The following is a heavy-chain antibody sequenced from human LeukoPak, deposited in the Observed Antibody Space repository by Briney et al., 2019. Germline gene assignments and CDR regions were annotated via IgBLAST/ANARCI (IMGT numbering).Heavy chain of an antibody. D-gene: IGHD6-25*01. V-gene: IGHV3-30*18. Sequence: GGSLRLSCAASGFTFSSYGMHWVRQAPGKGLEWVAVISYDGSNKYYADSVKGRFTISRDNSKNTLYLQMNSLRAEDTAVYYCAKEKGSSSGCDYWGQGTLVTVSS. J-gene: IGHJ4*02. CDR3: AKEKGSSSGCDY. CDR2: ISYDGSNK. CDR1: GFTFSSYG.